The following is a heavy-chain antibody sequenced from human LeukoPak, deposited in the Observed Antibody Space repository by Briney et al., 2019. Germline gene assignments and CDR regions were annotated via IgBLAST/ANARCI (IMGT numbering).Heavy chain of an antibody. V-gene: IGHV1-69*08. CDR2: ITHILGTT. CDR1: GGTFNTYS. Sequence: SVKVSCKACGGTFNTYSINWVRQAPGQRLEWMGKITHILGTTNYAQKFQGRATITADKSTGTANMELSRLRSDDTATYYCARERYCSSNSCTYLYYYGLDVWGQGTTVTVSS. J-gene: IGHJ6*02. D-gene: IGHD2-2*01. CDR3: ARERYCSSNSCTYLYYYGLDV.